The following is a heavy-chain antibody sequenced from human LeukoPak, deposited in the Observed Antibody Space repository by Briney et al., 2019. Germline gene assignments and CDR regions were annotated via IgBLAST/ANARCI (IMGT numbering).Heavy chain of an antibody. J-gene: IGHJ4*02. D-gene: IGHD2-15*01. CDR1: GESLNSYY. Sequence: SETLSLPCAVYGESLNSYYWSWVRQPPGEGLEWIGEIYESGTTEYNPSLKSRVTISMVPSKQQFSLSLSSVTAADTAVYYCARGAWATRLGSWGLGTPVIVSS. CDR3: ARGAWATRLGS. CDR2: IYESGTT. V-gene: IGHV4-34*01.